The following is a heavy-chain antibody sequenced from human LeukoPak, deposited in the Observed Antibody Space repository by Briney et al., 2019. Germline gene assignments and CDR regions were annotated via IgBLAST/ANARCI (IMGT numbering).Heavy chain of an antibody. J-gene: IGHJ4*02. CDR1: GFTFSSYG. V-gene: IGHV3-33*01. CDR3: ARVRGSAVVTPTSYYFDY. D-gene: IGHD4-23*01. Sequence: PGGSLRLSCAASGFTFSSYGMHWVRQAPGKGLEWVAVISYDGSNKYFADSVKGRFTISRDNAKNSLYLQMNSLRAEDTALYHCARVRGSAVVTPTSYYFDYWGQGTLVTVSS. CDR2: ISYDGSNK.